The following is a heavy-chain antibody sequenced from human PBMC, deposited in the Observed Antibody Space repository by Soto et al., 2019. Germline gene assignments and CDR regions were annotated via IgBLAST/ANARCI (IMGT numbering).Heavy chain of an antibody. CDR3: ARALILPYFRGPPSPPPGFDP. D-gene: IGHD3-16*01. V-gene: IGHV4-31*03. Sequence: LSLTCTVSGDSISKAGYYWTWIRQRPGKGLEWIGYIYYSGNTHYNPSLKNRLTLSVDTSKNHFSLKLSYVTAADTAVYYCARALILPYFRGPPSPPPGFDPWGPGTQVTVSS. CDR2: IYYSGNT. CDR1: GDSISKAGYY. J-gene: IGHJ5*02.